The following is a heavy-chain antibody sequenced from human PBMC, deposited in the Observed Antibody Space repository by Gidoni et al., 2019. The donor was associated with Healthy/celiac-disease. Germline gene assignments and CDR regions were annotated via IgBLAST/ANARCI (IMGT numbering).Heavy chain of an antibody. J-gene: IGHJ4*02. CDR3: EKGASRFYFDY. CDR1: GFTFSSYG. Sequence: QVQLVETGGGVVQPGRSLRLSCAASGFTFSSYGMHWVSQAPGKGLEWVAFISDDGSNNYYTDSVKGRFTISRDNSKNTMYLHMNSLRAEETAVYDCEKGASRFYFDYWGQGTLVTGS. CDR2: ISDDGSNN. V-gene: IGHV3-30*18.